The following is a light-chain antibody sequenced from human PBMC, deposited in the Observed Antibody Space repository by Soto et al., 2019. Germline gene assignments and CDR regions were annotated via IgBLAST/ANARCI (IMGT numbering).Light chain of an antibody. Sequence: QSALTQPRSVSGSPGQSVTISCTGTSSDVGGYNFVSWYQQHPGKVPKVMIYDVTKRPSGVPDRFSGSKSGNTASLTISGLQAEYEADYYCCSYAGSYTLIFGGGTKLTVL. J-gene: IGLJ2*01. CDR3: CSYAGSYTLI. CDR1: SSDVGGYNF. V-gene: IGLV2-11*01. CDR2: DVT.